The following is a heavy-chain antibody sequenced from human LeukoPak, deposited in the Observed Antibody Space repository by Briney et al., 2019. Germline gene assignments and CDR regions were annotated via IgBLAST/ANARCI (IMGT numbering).Heavy chain of an antibody. J-gene: IGHJ4*02. CDR2: INPSGGST. D-gene: IGHD3-3*01. V-gene: IGHV1-46*01. CDR3: ARGAQGPYDFWSGYLD. CDR1: GYTFTSYY. Sequence: GASVKVSCKASGYTFTSYYIHWVRQAPGQGLEWMGIINPSGGSTSYAQRFQGRVTMTRDTSTSTVYMELSSLRSEDTAVYYCARGAQGPYDFWSGYLDWGQGTLVTVSS.